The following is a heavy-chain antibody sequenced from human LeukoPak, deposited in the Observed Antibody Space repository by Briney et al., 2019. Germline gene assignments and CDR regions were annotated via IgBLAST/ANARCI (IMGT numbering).Heavy chain of an antibody. J-gene: IGHJ6*02. V-gene: IGHV1-8*01. Sequence: GASVKVSCKVSGYTLTELSMHWVRQATGQGLEWMGWMNPNSGNTGYAQKFQGRVTMTRNTSISTAYMELSSLRSEDTAVYYCARVADYYDSSGYTLTNYGMDVWGQGTTVTVSS. CDR1: GYTLTELS. D-gene: IGHD3-22*01. CDR2: MNPNSGNT. CDR3: ARVADYYDSSGYTLTNYGMDV.